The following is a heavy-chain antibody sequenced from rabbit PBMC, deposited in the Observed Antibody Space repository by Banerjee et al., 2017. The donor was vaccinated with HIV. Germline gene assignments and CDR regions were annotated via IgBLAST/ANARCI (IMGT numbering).Heavy chain of an antibody. J-gene: IGHJ4*01. V-gene: IGHV1S45*01. D-gene: IGHD4-1*01. Sequence: QEQLEESGGDLVKPEGSLTLTCTASGFDFSSTYYMCWVRQAPGKGLEWIACIYGGSSGSTYYASWAKGRFTISKASWTTVTLQMTSLTAADTASYFCARDLAGVIGWNFNLWGPGTLVTVS. CDR3: ARDLAGVIGWNFNL. CDR2: IYGGSSGST. CDR1: GFDFSSTYY.